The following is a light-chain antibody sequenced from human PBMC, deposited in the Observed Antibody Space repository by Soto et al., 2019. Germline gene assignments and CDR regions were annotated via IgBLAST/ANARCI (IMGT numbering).Light chain of an antibody. J-gene: IGLJ2*01. CDR2: DNR. CDR1: TSNIWGNY. V-gene: IGLV1-51*01. Sequence: QSALTQPPSVSSAPGQKVTISCSGSTSNIWGNYVSWYQQLPRTAPKLLIYDNRKRFSGIPDRFSGSKSGTSATLAITGLQPGDEANYYCGTWYSSLQTVVFGGGTQLTV. CDR3: GTWYSSLQTVV.